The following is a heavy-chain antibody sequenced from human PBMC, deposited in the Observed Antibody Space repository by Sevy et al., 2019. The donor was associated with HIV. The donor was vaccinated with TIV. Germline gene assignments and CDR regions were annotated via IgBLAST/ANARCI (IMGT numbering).Heavy chain of an antibody. Sequence: GESLKISCKGSGYRFSDYWIGWVRQMPGKGLEWMGIIYPGDSDTTYSPSFQGQVTISVDKSISTAYLQWTSLKASDTAMFHCARGARGTLPSYYYYPMDVWGQGTTVTVSS. J-gene: IGHJ6*02. CDR2: IYPGDSDT. D-gene: IGHD1-1*01. V-gene: IGHV5-51*01. CDR3: ARGARGTLPSYYYYPMDV. CDR1: GYRFSDYW.